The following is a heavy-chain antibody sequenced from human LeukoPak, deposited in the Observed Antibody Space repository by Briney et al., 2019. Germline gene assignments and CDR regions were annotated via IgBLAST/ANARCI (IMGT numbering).Heavy chain of an antibody. V-gene: IGHV3-11*04. CDR2: ISSSGSTI. CDR1: GFTVSSNY. Sequence: GGSLRLSCAASGFTVSSNYMSWIRQAPGKGLEWVSYISSSGSTIYYADSVKGRFTISRDNAKNSLYLQMNSLRAEDTAVYYCAELGITMIGGVWGKGTTVTISS. D-gene: IGHD3-10*02. J-gene: IGHJ6*04. CDR3: AELGITMIGGV.